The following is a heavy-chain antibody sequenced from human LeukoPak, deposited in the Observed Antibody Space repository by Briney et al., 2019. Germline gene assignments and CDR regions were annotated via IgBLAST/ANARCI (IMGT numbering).Heavy chain of an antibody. CDR2: ISGSGGST. Sequence: PGGSLRLSCAASGFTFSSYAMSWVRQAPGKGLEWVSAISGSGGSTYYADSAKGRFTISRDNSKNTLYLQMNSLRAEDTAVYYCAKVGCGGDCYDAFDIWGQGTMVTVSS. V-gene: IGHV3-23*01. J-gene: IGHJ3*02. D-gene: IGHD2-21*01. CDR3: AKVGCGGDCYDAFDI. CDR1: GFTFSSYA.